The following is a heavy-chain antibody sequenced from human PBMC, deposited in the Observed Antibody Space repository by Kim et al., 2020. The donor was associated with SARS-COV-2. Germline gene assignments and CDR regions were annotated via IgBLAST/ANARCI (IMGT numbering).Heavy chain of an antibody. Sequence: NPSLKSRVNISVDTSKNQFSLKLSSVTAADTAVYYCARGLIAVADAFDIWGQGTMVTVSS. D-gene: IGHD6-19*01. V-gene: IGHV4-31*02. J-gene: IGHJ3*02. CDR3: ARGLIAVADAFDI.